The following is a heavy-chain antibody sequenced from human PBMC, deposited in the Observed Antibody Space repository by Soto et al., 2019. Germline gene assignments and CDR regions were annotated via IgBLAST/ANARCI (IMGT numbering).Heavy chain of an antibody. D-gene: IGHD3-16*02. CDR1: GGSISSGGYY. J-gene: IGHJ5*02. CDR3: ARAPPTPSLRLSSYWFDP. Sequence: PSETLSLTCTVPGGSISSGGYYWSWIRQHPGKGLEWIGYIYYSGSTYYNPSLKSRVTISVDTSKNQFSLKLSSVTAADTAVYYCARAPPTPSLRLSSYWFDPWGQGTLVTVSS. CDR2: IYYSGST. V-gene: IGHV4-31*03.